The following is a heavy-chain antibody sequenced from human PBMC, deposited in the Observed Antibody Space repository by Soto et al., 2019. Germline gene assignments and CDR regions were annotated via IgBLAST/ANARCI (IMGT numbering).Heavy chain of an antibody. D-gene: IGHD5-18*01. CDR1: GFTFSSSA. CDR2: IDVGSANA. J-gene: IGHJ4*02. V-gene: IGHV1-58*01. CDR3: ARDSGYSYGPIDY. Sequence: ASVKVSCKTSGFTFSSSALHWVRQARGHRLQWIGWIDVGSANANYAQMLQERVTISRDMSTSTAYMELNSLRDEDTAVYYCARDSGYSYGPIDYWGQGTLVTVSP.